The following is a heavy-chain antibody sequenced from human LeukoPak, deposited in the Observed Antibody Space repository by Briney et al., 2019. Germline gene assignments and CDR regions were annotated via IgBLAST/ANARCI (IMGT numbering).Heavy chain of an antibody. J-gene: IGHJ6*03. Sequence: SETLSLTCTVTGGSISSSSYYWGWIRQPPGMGLEWIGWFYYGWCTYYNPSLKRRVTISVDTSKNQFSLKLSSMTTADTSVYYCARQHSELWSGYRPYYYIDVWGKGTTVTVSS. D-gene: IGHD3-3*01. CDR2: FYYGWCT. CDR3: ARQHSELWSGYRPYYYIDV. V-gene: IGHV4-39*01. CDR1: GGSISSSSYY.